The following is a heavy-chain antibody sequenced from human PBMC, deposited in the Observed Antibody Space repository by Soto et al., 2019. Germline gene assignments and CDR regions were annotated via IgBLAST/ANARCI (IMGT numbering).Heavy chain of an antibody. CDR3: ARTIWESDIVTGRVWGAFDI. D-gene: IGHD3-9*01. CDR2: INHGGST. J-gene: IGHJ3*02. Sequence: QLQLQESGSGLVRASQTLSLTCAVSGGSISSGGYSWSWIRLPPGKGLEWIGNINHGGSTYYNPSLKSRVSTAIDKSMNQFSVMLSSVTAADTAVFFFARTIWESDIVTGRVWGAFDIWGLVIMVTVSS. CDR1: GGSISSGGYS. V-gene: IGHV4-30-2*01.